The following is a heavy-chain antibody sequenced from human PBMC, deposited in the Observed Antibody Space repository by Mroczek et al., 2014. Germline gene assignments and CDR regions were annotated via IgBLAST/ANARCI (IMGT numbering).Heavy chain of an antibody. CDR3: ARGLDIVVVPAAIQLSYYYYYMDV. V-gene: IGHV3-21*01. D-gene: IGHD2-2*01. J-gene: IGHJ6*03. CDR2: ISSSSSYI. CDR1: GFTFSSYS. Sequence: GEGLVKPGGPVRLSCAASGFTFSSYSMNWVRQAPGKGLEWVSSISSSSSYIYYADSVKGRFTISRDNAKNSLYLQMNSLRAEDTAVYYCARGLDIVVVPAAIQLSYYYYYMDVWGKGTTVTVSS.